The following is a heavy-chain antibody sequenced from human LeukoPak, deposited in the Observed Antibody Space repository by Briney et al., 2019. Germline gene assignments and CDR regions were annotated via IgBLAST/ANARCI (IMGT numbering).Heavy chain of an antibody. CDR2: IRSKAYGGTT. Sequence: PGGSLRLSCTASGFTFGDYAMSWVRQAPGKGLXXXXXIRSKAYGGTTEYAASVKGRFTISRDDSKSIAYLQMNSLKTEDTAVYYCTRLTVTPRGAHPEGYYFDYWGQGTLVTVSS. CDR3: TRLTVTPRGAHPEGYYFDY. D-gene: IGHD4-17*01. V-gene: IGHV3-49*04. J-gene: IGHJ4*02. CDR1: GFTFGDYA.